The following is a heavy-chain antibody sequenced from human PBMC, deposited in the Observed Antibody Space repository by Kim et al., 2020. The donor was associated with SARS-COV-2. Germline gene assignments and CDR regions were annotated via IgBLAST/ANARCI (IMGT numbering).Heavy chain of an antibody. V-gene: IGHV1-3*01. CDR3: ARELTMVRGVINNWFDP. CDR2: INAGNGNT. Sequence: ASVKVSCKASGYTFTSYAMHWVRQAPGQRLEWMGWINAGNGNTKYSQKFQGRVTITRDTSASTAYMELSSLRSEDTAVYYCARELTMVRGVINNWFDPWGQGTLVTVSS. J-gene: IGHJ5*02. D-gene: IGHD3-10*01. CDR1: GYTFTSYA.